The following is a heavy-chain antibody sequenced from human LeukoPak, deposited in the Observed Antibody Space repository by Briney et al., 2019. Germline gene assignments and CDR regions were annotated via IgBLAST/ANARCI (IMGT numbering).Heavy chain of an antibody. Sequence: GGSLRLSCAASGFTFSSYSMNWVRQAPGKGLEWVSSISSSSSYIYCADSVKGRFTISRDNAKNSLYLQMNSLRAEDTAVYYCARADLGGYNLGDFDYWGQGTLVTVSS. CDR3: ARADLGGYNLGDFDY. D-gene: IGHD5-24*01. J-gene: IGHJ4*02. CDR2: ISSSSSYI. V-gene: IGHV3-21*01. CDR1: GFTFSSYS.